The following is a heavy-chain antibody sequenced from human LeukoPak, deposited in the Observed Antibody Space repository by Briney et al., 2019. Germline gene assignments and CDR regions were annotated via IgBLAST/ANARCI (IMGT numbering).Heavy chain of an antibody. Sequence: GASVKVSCKASGYTSTDYYMHWVRQAPGQGLEWMGRINPNSGGTNYAQKFQGRVTMTRDTSISTAYMDLSRLRSDDTAVYYCARSTGHYFDYWGQGILVTVSS. CDR3: ARSTGHYFDY. J-gene: IGHJ4*02. D-gene: IGHD2-8*02. V-gene: IGHV1-2*06. CDR1: GYTSTDYY. CDR2: INPNSGGT.